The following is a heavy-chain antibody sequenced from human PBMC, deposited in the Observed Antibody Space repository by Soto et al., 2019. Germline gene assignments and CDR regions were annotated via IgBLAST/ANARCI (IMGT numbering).Heavy chain of an antibody. CDR2: INPSGGST. J-gene: IGHJ6*03. V-gene: IGHV1-46*03. CDR3: ASATLKAVEGYYYYYYMDV. Sequence: GASVKVSCKASGYTFTSYYMHWVRQAPGQGLEWMGIINPSGGSTSYAQKFQGRVTMTRDTSTSTVYMELSSLRSEDTAVYYCASATLKAVEGYYYYYYMDVWGKGTTVTV. CDR1: GYTFTSYY. D-gene: IGHD6-19*01.